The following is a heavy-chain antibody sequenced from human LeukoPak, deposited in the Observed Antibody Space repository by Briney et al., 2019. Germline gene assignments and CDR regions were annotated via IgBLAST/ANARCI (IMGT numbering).Heavy chain of an antibody. CDR3: ARAPRCSSTSCYRFDP. Sequence: SETLSLTCTVSGGYISSYYWSWIRQPAGKGLEWIGRIYTSGSTNYNPSLKSRVPMSVDTSKNQFSLQLSSVTAADTAVYYCARAPRCSSTSCYRFDPWGQGTLVTVSS. D-gene: IGHD2-2*01. J-gene: IGHJ5*02. CDR1: GGYISSYY. CDR2: IYTSGST. V-gene: IGHV4-4*07.